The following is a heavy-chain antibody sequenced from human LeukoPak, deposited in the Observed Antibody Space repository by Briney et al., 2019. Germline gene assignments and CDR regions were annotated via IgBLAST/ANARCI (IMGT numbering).Heavy chain of an antibody. CDR2: IYYSGST. CDR3: ARAPTYGSGSYAIDP. D-gene: IGHD3-10*01. J-gene: IGHJ5*02. Sequence: SETLSLTCTVSGGSISSGDYYWSWIRQPPGKGLEWIGYIYYSGSTYYNPSLKSRVTISVDTSKNQFSLKLSSVTARDTAVYYCARAPTYGSGSYAIDPWGQGTLVTVSS. V-gene: IGHV4-30-4*08. CDR1: GGSISSGDYY.